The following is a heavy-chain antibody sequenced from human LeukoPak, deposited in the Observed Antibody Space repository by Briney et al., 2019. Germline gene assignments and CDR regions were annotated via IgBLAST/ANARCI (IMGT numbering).Heavy chain of an antibody. D-gene: IGHD2-2*01. CDR3: ARESYCSSTSCYGGDY. J-gene: IGHJ4*02. V-gene: IGHV3-11*01. CDR1: GFTCSDYY. Sequence: PGGSLRLSCAASGFTCSDYYMSWIRQAPGKELEWVSYISSSGSTIYYADSVKGRFTISRDNAKNSLYLQMNSLRAEDTAVYYCARESYCSSTSCYGGDYWGQGTLVTVSS. CDR2: ISSSGSTI.